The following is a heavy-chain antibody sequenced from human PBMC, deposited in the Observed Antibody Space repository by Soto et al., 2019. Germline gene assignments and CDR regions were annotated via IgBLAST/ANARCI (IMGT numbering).Heavy chain of an antibody. D-gene: IGHD6-6*01. J-gene: IGHJ6*02. Sequence: ASVKVSCKVSGYTLTELSMHWVRQAPGKGLEWMGGFDPEDGETIYAQKFQGRVTMTRDTSTSTVYMELSSLRSEDTAVYYCARGSKIRIAARLSASPPDVWGQGTTVTVSS. V-gene: IGHV1-24*01. CDR2: FDPEDGET. CDR3: ARGSKIRIAARLSASPPDV. CDR1: GYTLTELS.